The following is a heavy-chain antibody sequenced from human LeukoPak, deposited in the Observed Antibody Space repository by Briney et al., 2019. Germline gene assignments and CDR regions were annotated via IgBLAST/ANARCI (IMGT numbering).Heavy chain of an antibody. J-gene: IGHJ4*02. CDR1: GGSISSGSYY. Sequence: SQTLSLTCTVSGGSISSGSYYWSWIRQPAGRGLEWIGRIYTSGSTNYNPSLKSRVTISVDTSKNQFSLKLSSVTAADTAVYYCAREDFYGGNSRETYYFDYWGQGTLVTVSS. CDR2: IYTSGST. V-gene: IGHV4-61*02. CDR3: AREDFYGGNSRETYYFDY. D-gene: IGHD4-23*01.